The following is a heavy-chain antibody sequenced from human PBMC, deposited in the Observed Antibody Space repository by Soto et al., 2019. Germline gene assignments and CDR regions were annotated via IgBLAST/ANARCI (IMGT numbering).Heavy chain of an antibody. D-gene: IGHD6-13*01. V-gene: IGHV3-23*01. CDR1: GFTFSSYA. J-gene: IGHJ4*02. Sequence: GGSLRLSCAASGFTFSSYAMSWVRQAPGKGLEWVSAISGSGGSTYYADSVKGRFTISRDNSKNTLYLQMNSLRAEDTAVYYCAKGPDKGSSWYYFDYWGQGTLVTVSS. CDR3: AKGPDKGSSWYYFDY. CDR2: ISGSGGST.